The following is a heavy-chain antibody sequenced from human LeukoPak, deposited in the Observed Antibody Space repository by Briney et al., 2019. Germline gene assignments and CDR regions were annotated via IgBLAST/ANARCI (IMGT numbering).Heavy chain of an antibody. CDR2: ISGSGGST. J-gene: IGHJ4*02. Sequence: GGSLRLSCAASGFTFSSYGMSWVRQAPGKGLGWVSAISGSGGSTYYADSVKGRFTISRDNSKNTLYLQMNSLRAEDTAVYYCAKDRGYSYGYFDYWGQGTLVTVSS. V-gene: IGHV3-23*01. CDR1: GFTFSSYG. D-gene: IGHD5-18*01. CDR3: AKDRGYSYGYFDY.